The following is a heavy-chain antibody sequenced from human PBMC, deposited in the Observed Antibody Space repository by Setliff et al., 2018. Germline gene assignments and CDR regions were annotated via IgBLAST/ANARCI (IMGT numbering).Heavy chain of an antibody. CDR1: GFTFSSYS. D-gene: IGHD3-10*01. CDR2: ITSSSVTI. CDR3: ARVSQPFIWFGELPDY. J-gene: IGHJ4*02. V-gene: IGHV3-48*01. Sequence: PGGSLRLSCAASGFTFSSYSMNWVRQAPGKGLEWVSYITSSSVTIYYADSVKGRFTISRDNAKNSLYLQMNSLRADDTAVYYCARVSQPFIWFGELPDYWGQGTLVTV.